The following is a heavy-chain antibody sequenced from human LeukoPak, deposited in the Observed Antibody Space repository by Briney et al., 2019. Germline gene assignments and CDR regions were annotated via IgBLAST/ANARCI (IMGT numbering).Heavy chain of an antibody. Sequence: ASVKVSCKASGYTFTGYYMHWVRQAPGQGLEWMGWINPNSGGTNYAQKFQGWVTMTRDTSISTAYMELSSLRSEDTAVYYCARDPDYGDYENAFDIWGQGTMVTVSS. V-gene: IGHV1-2*04. CDR3: ARDPDYGDYENAFDI. J-gene: IGHJ3*02. D-gene: IGHD4-17*01. CDR1: GYTFTGYY. CDR2: INPNSGGT.